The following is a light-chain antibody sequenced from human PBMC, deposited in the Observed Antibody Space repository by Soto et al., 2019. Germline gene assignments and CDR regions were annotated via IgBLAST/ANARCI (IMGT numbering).Light chain of an antibody. J-gene: IGLJ2*01. CDR3: SSYAGTNIPVV. CDR1: SSDVGGYNF. CDR2: DVG. V-gene: IGLV2-8*01. Sequence: QSALTQPPSASGSPGQSVTISCTGSSSDVGGYNFVSWYQQHPGKAPKLMIYDVGERPSGVPDRFSGSKSGNTASLTVSGLQADDEADYYCSSYAGTNIPVVFGGGTQLTVL.